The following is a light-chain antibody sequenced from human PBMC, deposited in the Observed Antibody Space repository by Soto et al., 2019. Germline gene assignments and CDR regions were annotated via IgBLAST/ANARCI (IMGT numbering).Light chain of an antibody. CDR3: QQSYSTPCT. CDR1: QSISSY. CDR2: AAS. Sequence: DIQMTQSPSSLSASVGDRVTITCRASQSISSYLNWYQQKPGKAPKLLIYAASSLQSGVPSRFSGSGSGTDLTLTICSLQPEDFATYYCQQSYSTPCTFGPGTKVDIK. V-gene: IGKV1-39*01. J-gene: IGKJ3*01.